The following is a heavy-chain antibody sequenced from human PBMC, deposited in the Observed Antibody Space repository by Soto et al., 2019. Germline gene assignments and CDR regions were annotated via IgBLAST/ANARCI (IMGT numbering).Heavy chain of an antibody. CDR3: ARGVYAFDI. Sequence: GGSLRLSCAASGFIFRNYWMSWVRQAPGKGLEWVANINEEGSEIYYVDSVKGRFTISRDNAKNSVSLQMNSLRVEDTAVYYCARGVYAFDIWGHGTVVTVSS. CDR1: GFIFRNYW. J-gene: IGHJ3*02. V-gene: IGHV3-7*04. CDR2: INEEGSEI.